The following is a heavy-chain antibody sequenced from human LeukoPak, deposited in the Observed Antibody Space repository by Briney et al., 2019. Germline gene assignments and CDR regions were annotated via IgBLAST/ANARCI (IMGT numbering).Heavy chain of an antibody. CDR2: INSDGSST. J-gene: IGHJ3*02. D-gene: IGHD7-27*01. Sequence: QPGGSLRLSCAASGFTFSSYWMHWVRQAPGKGLVWVSRINSDGSSTSYADSVKGRFTISRDNAQNTLYLQMNSLRAEYTAVYYCARDRTGGYDAFDIWGQGTMVTVSS. CDR3: ARDRTGGYDAFDI. V-gene: IGHV3-74*01. CDR1: GFTFSSYW.